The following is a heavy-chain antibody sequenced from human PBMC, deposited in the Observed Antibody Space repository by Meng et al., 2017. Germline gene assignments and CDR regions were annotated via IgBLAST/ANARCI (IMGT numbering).Heavy chain of an antibody. CDR1: GFTVSSNY. J-gene: IGHJ4*02. CDR3: ARDLGY. D-gene: IGHD3-16*01. V-gene: IGHV3-53*02. Sequence: VRWGETGGGLTEPGGSLTLSWAASGFTVSSNYMSWVRQAPGKGLEWVSVIYSGGSTYYADSVKGRFTISRDNSKNTLYLQMNSLRAEDTAVYYCARDLGYWGQGTLVTVSS. CDR2: IYSGGST.